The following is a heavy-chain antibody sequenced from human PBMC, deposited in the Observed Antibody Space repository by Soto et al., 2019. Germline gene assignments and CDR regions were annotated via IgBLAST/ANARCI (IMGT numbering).Heavy chain of an antibody. J-gene: IGHJ4*02. CDR1: GGTFSSYA. Sequence: SVKVSCKASGGTFSSYAISWVRQAPGQGLEWMGGIIPIFGTANYAQKFQGRVTITADESTGTAYMELSSLRSEDTAVYYCARLHYGSGSYYNLGWLYFDYWGQGTLVTVSS. CDR3: ARLHYGSGSYYNLGWLYFDY. CDR2: IIPIFGTA. V-gene: IGHV1-69*13. D-gene: IGHD3-10*01.